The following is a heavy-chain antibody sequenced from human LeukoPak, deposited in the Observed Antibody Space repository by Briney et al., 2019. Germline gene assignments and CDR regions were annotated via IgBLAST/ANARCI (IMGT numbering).Heavy chain of an antibody. CDR2: IYPGDSDT. D-gene: IGHD4-17*01. CDR1: GYSFTNYL. CDR3: ARDPFDYGDYDLDSFAFDI. J-gene: IGHJ3*02. Sequence: GESLKISCKGSGYSFTNYLVGWVRQMPGKGLEWIGIIYPGDSDTRYSPSFQGQVTISADKPISTAYLQWSSLNASDTAMYYCARDPFDYGDYDLDSFAFDIWGQGTMVTVSS. V-gene: IGHV5-51*04.